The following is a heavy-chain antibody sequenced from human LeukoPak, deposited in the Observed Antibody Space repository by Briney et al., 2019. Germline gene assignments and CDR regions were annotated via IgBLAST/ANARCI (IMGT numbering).Heavy chain of an antibody. Sequence: GGSLRLSCAASGFTFSSYSMNWVRQAPGKGLEWVSSISSSSSYIYYADSVRGRFTISRDNAKNSLYLQMNSLRAEDMAVYYCAKDAGYDSSGYYPPFDYWGQGTLVTVSS. D-gene: IGHD3-22*01. J-gene: IGHJ4*02. CDR3: AKDAGYDSSGYYPPFDY. V-gene: IGHV3-21*04. CDR1: GFTFSSYS. CDR2: ISSSSSYI.